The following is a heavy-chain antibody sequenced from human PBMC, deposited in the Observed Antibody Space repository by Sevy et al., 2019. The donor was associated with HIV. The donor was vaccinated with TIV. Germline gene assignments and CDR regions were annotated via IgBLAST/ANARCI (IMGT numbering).Heavy chain of an antibody. D-gene: IGHD1-26*01. J-gene: IGHJ3*02. CDR2: IYHSGST. V-gene: IGHV4-38-2*01. CDR3: ARSYSGSYRGDDAFDI. Sequence: SETLSLTCAVSGYSISSGYYWGWIRQPPGKGLEWIGSIYHSGSTYYNPSLKSRVTISVDTSKNQFSLKLSSVTAADTAVYYCARSYSGSYRGDDAFDIWGQGTMVTVS. CDR1: GYSISSGYY.